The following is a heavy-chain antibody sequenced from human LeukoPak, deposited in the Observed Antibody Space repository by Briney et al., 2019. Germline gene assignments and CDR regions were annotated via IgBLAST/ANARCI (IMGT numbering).Heavy chain of an antibody. Sequence: ASVKVSFKASGYSFTDSYMHWVRQAPGQGVEWMGWINPKNGGPRFAQKFQGWVTLTTDTSISTAYMELTGLKSDDTAVYYCARLGPVMRGESDNWGQGTLVTVSS. CDR2: INPKNGGP. J-gene: IGHJ4*02. CDR3: ARLGPVMRGESDN. V-gene: IGHV1-2*04. D-gene: IGHD3-16*01. CDR1: GYSFTDSY.